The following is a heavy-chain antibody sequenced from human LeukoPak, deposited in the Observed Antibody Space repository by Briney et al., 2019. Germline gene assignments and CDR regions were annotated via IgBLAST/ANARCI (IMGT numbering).Heavy chain of an antibody. CDR3: ARDIVGATFGFDP. CDR2: IYYSGST. Sequence: SETLSLTCTVSGGSISSYYWSWIRQPPGKGLEWIGYIYYSGSTNYNPSLKSRVTISVDTSKNQFSLKLSSVTAADTAVYYCARDIVGATFGFDPWGQGTLVTVSS. J-gene: IGHJ5*02. V-gene: IGHV4-59*01. CDR1: GGSISSYY. D-gene: IGHD1-26*01.